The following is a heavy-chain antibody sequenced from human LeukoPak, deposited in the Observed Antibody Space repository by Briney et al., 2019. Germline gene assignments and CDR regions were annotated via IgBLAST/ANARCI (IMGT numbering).Heavy chain of an antibody. J-gene: IGHJ4*02. CDR3: ARDFGRWFIDY. CDR2: ISSSSSSYI. D-gene: IGHD4-23*01. Sequence: GGSLRLSCAASGFTFSSYSMNWVRQFPGKGLEWVSSISSSSSSYIYYAASVKGRFTISRDNAKNSLYLQMNSLRAEDTAVYYCARDFGRWFIDYWGQGTLVTVSS. V-gene: IGHV3-21*01. CDR1: GFTFSSYS.